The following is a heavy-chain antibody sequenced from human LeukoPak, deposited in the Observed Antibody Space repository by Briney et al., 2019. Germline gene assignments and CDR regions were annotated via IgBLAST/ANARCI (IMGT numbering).Heavy chain of an antibody. D-gene: IGHD6-13*01. Sequence: GGSLRLSCAASGFTFSSYAMSWVRQSPGKGLEWVSYISGSSGSTYYADSVKGRFTISRDNARNTLYLQMNSLRAEDTAGHYCAKAPTGYYYYGMDVWGQGTTVTVS. CDR1: GFTFSSYA. V-gene: IGHV3-23*01. J-gene: IGHJ6*01. CDR3: AKAPTGYYYYGMDV. CDR2: ISGSSGST.